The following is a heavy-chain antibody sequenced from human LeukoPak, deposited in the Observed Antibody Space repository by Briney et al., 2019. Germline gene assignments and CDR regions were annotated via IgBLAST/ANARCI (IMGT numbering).Heavy chain of an antibody. CDR2: IYSDGVT. CDR1: GFIVNSYA. J-gene: IGHJ5*02. Sequence: SGGSPRLSCAASGFIVNSYAMSWVRQAPGKGLAWVSLIYSDGVTQYADSVKGRFTISRDNSKNTLYLQMNSLRDEDTAVYFCARDRAEGKTWVEFDPWGQGTLVTVSS. V-gene: IGHV3-66*02. CDR3: ARDRAEGKTWVEFDP.